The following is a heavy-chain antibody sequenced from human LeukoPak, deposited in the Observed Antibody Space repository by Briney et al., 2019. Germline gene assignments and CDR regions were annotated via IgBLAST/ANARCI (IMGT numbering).Heavy chain of an antibody. CDR1: ALRLKAFT. V-gene: IGHV3-21*01. Sequence: GGSLRLSCAASALRLKAFTTTWVPQAPGTGLEWVSSITGDCKYITYADSVKGRFTISRDNAKNSLYLQVASLRGDDTATYYCAREGNDYYYDQWGQGTLVTVSP. J-gene: IGHJ4*02. CDR2: ITGDCKYI. CDR3: AREGNDYYYDQ. D-gene: IGHD3-16*01.